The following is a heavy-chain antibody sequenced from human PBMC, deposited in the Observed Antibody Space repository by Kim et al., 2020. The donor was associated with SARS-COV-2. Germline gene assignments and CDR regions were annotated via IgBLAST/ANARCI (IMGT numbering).Heavy chain of an antibody. CDR3: ARAEWDIAAAGTTYYYYGMDV. Sequence: SQTLSLTCAISGDSVSSNSAAWNWIRQSPSRGLEWLGRTYYRSKWYNDYAVSVKSRITINPDTSKNQFSLQLNSVTPEDTAVYYCARAEWDIAAAGTTYYYYGMDVWGQGTTVTVSS. J-gene: IGHJ6*02. D-gene: IGHD6-13*01. CDR1: GDSVSSNSAA. CDR2: TYYRSKWYN. V-gene: IGHV6-1*01.